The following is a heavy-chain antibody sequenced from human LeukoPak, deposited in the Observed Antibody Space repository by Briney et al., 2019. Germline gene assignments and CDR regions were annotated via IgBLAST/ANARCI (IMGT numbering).Heavy chain of an antibody. D-gene: IGHD3-22*01. V-gene: IGHV4-59*08. CDR2: IYYSGST. J-gene: IGHJ4*02. CDR3: ARHPPYDSSGYSPNDY. CDR1: GGSISSYY. Sequence: SETLSLTCTVSGGSISSYYWSWIRRPPGKGLEWIGYIYYSGSTNYNPSLKSRVTISVDTSKNQFSLKLSSVTAADTAVYYCARHPPYDSSGYSPNDYWGQGTLVTVSS.